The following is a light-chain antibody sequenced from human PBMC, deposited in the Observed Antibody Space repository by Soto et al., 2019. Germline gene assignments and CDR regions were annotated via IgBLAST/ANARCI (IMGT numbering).Light chain of an antibody. Sequence: QSALTQPASVSGSPGQSITISCTGTSSDVGGYNYVSWYQQYPGNAPKLMIYEVSNRPSGVSNRFSGSKSGNTASLTISGLQAEDEADYYCSSYTSSSLVVFGGGTKVTVL. CDR2: EVS. V-gene: IGLV2-14*01. CDR1: SSDVGGYNY. J-gene: IGLJ2*01. CDR3: SSYTSSSLVV.